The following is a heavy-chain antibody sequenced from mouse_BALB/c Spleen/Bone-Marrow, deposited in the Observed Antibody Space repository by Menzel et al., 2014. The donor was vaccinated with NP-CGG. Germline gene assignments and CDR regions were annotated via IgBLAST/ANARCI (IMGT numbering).Heavy chain of an antibody. CDR1: GFTFSDFY. CDR2: SRNKVNDYTT. Sequence: DVHLVESGGGLVQPGGSLRLSCATSGFTFSDFYMEWVRQPPGKRLEWIAASRNKVNDYTTEYSASVKGRFIVSRDTSQSILYLQMNALRAEDTAIYYCARAVYGNFDYWGQVTTLTVSS. D-gene: IGHD2-1*01. CDR3: ARAVYGNFDY. V-gene: IGHV7-1*02. J-gene: IGHJ2*01.